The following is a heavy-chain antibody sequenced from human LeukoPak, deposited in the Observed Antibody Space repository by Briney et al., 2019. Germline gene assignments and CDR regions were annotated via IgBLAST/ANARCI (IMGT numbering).Heavy chain of an antibody. CDR2: INPNSGGT. CDR3: ARGRGYSYGYVAAFDI. CDR1: GYTFTGYY. J-gene: IGHJ3*02. Sequence: VSVKVSCKASGYTFTGYYMHWVRQAPGQGLEWMGWINPNSGGTNYAQKFQGRVTMTRDTSISTAYMELSRLRSDDTAVYYCARGRGYSYGYVAAFDIWGQGTMVTVSS. D-gene: IGHD5-18*01. V-gene: IGHV1-2*02.